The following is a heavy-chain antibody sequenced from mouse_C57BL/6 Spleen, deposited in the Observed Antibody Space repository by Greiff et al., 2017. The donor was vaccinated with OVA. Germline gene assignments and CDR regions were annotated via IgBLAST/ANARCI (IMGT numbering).Heavy chain of an antibody. CDR2: ISSGSSTI. V-gene: IGHV5-17*01. Sequence: EVKLVESGGGLVKPGGSLKLSCAASGFTFSDYGMHWVRQAPEKGLEWVAYISSGSSTIYYADTVKGRFTISRDNAKNTLFLQMTSLRSEDTAMYYCASNYYYGSSYLFAYWGQGTLVTVSA. CDR3: ASNYYYGSSYLFAY. CDR1: GFTFSDYG. D-gene: IGHD1-1*01. J-gene: IGHJ3*01.